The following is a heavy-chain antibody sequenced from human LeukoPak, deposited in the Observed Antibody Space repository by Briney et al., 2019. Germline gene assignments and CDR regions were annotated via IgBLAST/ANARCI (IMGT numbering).Heavy chain of an antibody. Sequence: SETLSLTCAVSGGSISSGGYSWSWIRQSPGKGLEWIGYIYHSGSTYYNPSLRSRVTISVDRSKNQFSLKLNSVTAADTAVYYCARAHAGGTSFDYRGQGTLVTVSS. CDR1: GGSISSGGYS. CDR2: IYHSGST. V-gene: IGHV4-30-2*06. D-gene: IGHD4-23*01. J-gene: IGHJ4*02. CDR3: ARAHAGGTSFDY.